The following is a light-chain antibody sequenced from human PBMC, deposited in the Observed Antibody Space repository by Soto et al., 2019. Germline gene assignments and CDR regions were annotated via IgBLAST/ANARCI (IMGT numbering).Light chain of an antibody. J-gene: IGKJ3*01. Sequence: EIVMTQSPATLSVSPGERVTLSCRASQSVSSSLAWYQQKPGQAPRLLIYGASTRATGIPARFSGSGSGTEFPLTISRLQSEDFAVYYCQQYNNWPPFTFGPGTKVDIK. CDR1: QSVSSS. CDR2: GAS. CDR3: QQYNNWPPFT. V-gene: IGKV3-15*01.